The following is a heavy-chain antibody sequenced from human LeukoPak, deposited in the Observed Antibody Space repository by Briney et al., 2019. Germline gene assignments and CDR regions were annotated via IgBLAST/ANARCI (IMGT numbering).Heavy chain of an antibody. CDR3: VREGGDSSGYYFPY. CDR1: GYTFTTYG. Sequence: ASVKVSCKASGYTFTTYGLNWVRRAPGQGLEWMGWISAYNGNTKYAQRVQGRVTMTRDTSTNTAYMELRSLRFDDTAVYYCVREGGDSSGYYFPYWGQGTPVTVSS. V-gene: IGHV1-18*01. J-gene: IGHJ4*02. CDR2: ISAYNGNT. D-gene: IGHD3-22*01.